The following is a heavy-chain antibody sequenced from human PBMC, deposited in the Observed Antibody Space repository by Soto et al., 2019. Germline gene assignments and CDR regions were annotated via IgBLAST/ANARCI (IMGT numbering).Heavy chain of an antibody. CDR1: GGSFSGYY. J-gene: IGHJ6*02. CDR3: ARARTIFGVVTPPTMDV. Sequence: PSETLSLTCAVYGGSFSGYYWSWIRQPPGKGLEWIGEINHSGSTNYNPSLKSRVTISVDTSKNQFSLKLSSVTAADTAVYYCARARTIFGVVTPPTMDVWGQGTTVTV. V-gene: IGHV4-34*01. D-gene: IGHD3-3*01. CDR2: INHSGST.